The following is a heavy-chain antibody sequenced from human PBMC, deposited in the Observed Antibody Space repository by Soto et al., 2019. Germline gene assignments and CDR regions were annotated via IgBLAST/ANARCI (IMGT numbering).Heavy chain of an antibody. CDR3: ARALTDYGVRKNYGMDV. Sequence: ASVKVSCKASGYTFTSYDINWVRQATGQGLEWMGWMNPNSGNTGYAQKFQGRVTMTRNTSTSTAYMELSSLRSEDTAVYYCARALTDYGVRKNYGMDVWGQGTTVTVSS. CDR1: GYTFTSYD. J-gene: IGHJ6*02. V-gene: IGHV1-8*01. D-gene: IGHD4-17*01. CDR2: MNPNSGNT.